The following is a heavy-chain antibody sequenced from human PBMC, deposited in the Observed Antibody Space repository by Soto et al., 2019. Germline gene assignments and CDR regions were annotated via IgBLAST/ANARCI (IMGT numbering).Heavy chain of an antibody. CDR3: ARHLYCGGGSCYHFDY. Sequence: PGESLKISCKGSGYSFTSYWISWVRQMPAKGLEWMGRIDPSDSYANYSPSFQGHVTFSADKSISTAYLQWSSLRASDTAMYYCARHLYCGGGSCYHFDYWGQGTLVTVSS. CDR2: IDPSDSYA. V-gene: IGHV5-10-1*01. D-gene: IGHD2-15*01. J-gene: IGHJ4*02. CDR1: GYSFTSYW.